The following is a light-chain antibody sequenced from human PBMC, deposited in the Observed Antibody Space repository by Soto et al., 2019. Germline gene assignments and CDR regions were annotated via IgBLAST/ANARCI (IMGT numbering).Light chain of an antibody. J-gene: IGLJ1*01. V-gene: IGLV2-14*01. Sequence: HSALTQPASVSGSLGQSITISCTGTSSDVGAYNYVSWYQQQPGKAPKLMISEVSNRPSGVSNRFSGSKSGNTASLIISGLQAEDEADYYCCSFTSITTYVFGTGTKVTV. CDR3: CSFTSITTYV. CDR2: EVS. CDR1: SSDVGAYNY.